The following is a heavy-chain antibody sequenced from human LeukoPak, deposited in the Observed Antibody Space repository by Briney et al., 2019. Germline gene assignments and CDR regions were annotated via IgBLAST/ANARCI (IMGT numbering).Heavy chain of an antibody. V-gene: IGHV3-53*01. CDR1: GFTVSSNY. Sequence: GGSLRLSCAASGFTVSSNYMSWVRQAPGKGLEWVSVIYSGGSTYYADSVKGRFTISRDNSKNTLYLQMNSLRAEDTAVYYCARFMGSSGYYFDYWGQGTLVTVSS. D-gene: IGHD3-22*01. CDR3: ARFMGSSGYYFDY. CDR2: IYSGGST. J-gene: IGHJ4*02.